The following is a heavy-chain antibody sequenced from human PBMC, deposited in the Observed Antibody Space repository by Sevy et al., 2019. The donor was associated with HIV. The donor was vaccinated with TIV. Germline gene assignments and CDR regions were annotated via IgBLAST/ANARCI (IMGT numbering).Heavy chain of an antibody. CDR2: ISAYNGNT. D-gene: IGHD3-22*01. CDR3: ARGEHYYDSSGYWDY. V-gene: IGHV1-18*04. CDR1: GYTFTGYG. Sequence: ASVKVSCKDSGYTFTGYGISWVRQAPGQGLEWMGWISAYNGNTNYAQMLQGRVTMTTDTSTSTAYMELRSLRSDDTAVYYCARGEHYYDSSGYWDYWGQGTLVTVSS. J-gene: IGHJ4*02.